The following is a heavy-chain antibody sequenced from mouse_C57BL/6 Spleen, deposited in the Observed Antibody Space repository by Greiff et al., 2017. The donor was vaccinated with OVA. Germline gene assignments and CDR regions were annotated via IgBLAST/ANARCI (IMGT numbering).Heavy chain of an antibody. CDR2: INPYTGDT. CDR3: ARDRAQATGFAY. V-gene: IGHV1-20*01. J-gene: IGHJ3*01. CDR1: GHSFTGYF. D-gene: IGHD3-2*02. Sequence: VQLQQSGPELVKPGDSVKISCTASGHSFTGYFMTWVMQSHGKSLEWIGRINPYTGDTFYNQKFKGKATLTVDKSSSTAHMELRSLTSEDSAVYYCARDRAQATGFAYWGQGTLVTVSA.